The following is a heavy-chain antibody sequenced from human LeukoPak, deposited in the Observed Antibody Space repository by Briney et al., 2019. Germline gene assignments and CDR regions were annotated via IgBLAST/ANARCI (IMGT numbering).Heavy chain of an antibody. D-gene: IGHD6-6*01. J-gene: IGHJ4*02. CDR1: GGSFSGYS. CDR2: INHSGGT. CDR3: ARRARSAAHTDNYFDY. V-gene: IGHV4-34*01. Sequence: SETLSLTCAVYGGSFSGYSWNWIRQPPVKGLEWIGEINHSGGTNYNPSLKSRVTISVDTSKKQFSLKLSSVTAADTAVYYCARRARSAAHTDNYFDYWGQGTLVTVSS.